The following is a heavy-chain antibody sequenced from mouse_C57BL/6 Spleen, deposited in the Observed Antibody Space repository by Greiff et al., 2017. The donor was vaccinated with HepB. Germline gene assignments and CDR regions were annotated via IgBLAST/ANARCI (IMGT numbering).Heavy chain of an antibody. V-gene: IGHV14-3*01. D-gene: IGHD1-1*01. CDR1: GFNIKNTY. J-gene: IGHJ3*01. CDR2: IDPANGNT. CDR3: APLYYGSSPWFAY. Sequence: EVKLVESVAELVRPGASVKLSCTASGFNIKNTYMHWVKQRPEQGLEWIGRIDPANGNTKYAPKFQGKATITADTSSNTAYLQLSSLTSEDTAIYYCAPLYYGSSPWFAYWGQGTLVTVSA.